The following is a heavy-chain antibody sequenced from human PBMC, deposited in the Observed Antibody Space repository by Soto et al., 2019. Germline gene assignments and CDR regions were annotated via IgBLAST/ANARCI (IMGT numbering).Heavy chain of an antibody. CDR2: IKNDGSEK. CDR3: VTGYHSDY. Sequence: PSETLSLSCAASGISTSSYWMGWVRQAPGRGLEWVASIKNDGSEKYYMDSLKGRFTISRDNALNSLYLQMNSLRAEDTAVYFCVTGYHSDYWGQGTLVTVSS. CDR1: GISTSSYW. V-gene: IGHV3-7*03. J-gene: IGHJ4*02. D-gene: IGHD5-18*01.